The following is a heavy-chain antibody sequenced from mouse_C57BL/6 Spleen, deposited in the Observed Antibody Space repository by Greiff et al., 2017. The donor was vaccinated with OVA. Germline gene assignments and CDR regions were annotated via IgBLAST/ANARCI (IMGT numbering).Heavy chain of an antibody. CDR2: IWSDGST. D-gene: IGHD2-5*01. CDR3: ARNYYSNYDYAMDY. Sequence: QVHVKQSGPGLVAPSQSLSITCTVSGFSLTSYGVHWVRQPPGKGLEWLVVIWSDGSTTYNSALKSRLSISKDNSKSQVFLKMNSLQTDDTAMYYCARNYYSNYDYAMDYWGQGTSVTVSS. J-gene: IGHJ4*01. V-gene: IGHV2-6*02. CDR1: GFSLTSYG.